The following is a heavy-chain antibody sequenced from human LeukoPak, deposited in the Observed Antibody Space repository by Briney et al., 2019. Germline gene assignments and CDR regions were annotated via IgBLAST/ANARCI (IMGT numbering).Heavy chain of an antibody. CDR1: GGSISSYY. CDR3: ARGGKQQLRPGFDY. D-gene: IGHD6-13*01. V-gene: IGHV4-59*08. CDR2: IYYSGST. J-gene: IGHJ4*02. Sequence: SETLSLTCTVSGGSISSYYWSWIRQPPGQGLDWIGYIYYSGSTNYNPSLKSRVTISVDTSKNQFSLKLSSVTAADTAVYYCARGGKQQLRPGFDYWGQGTLVTVSS.